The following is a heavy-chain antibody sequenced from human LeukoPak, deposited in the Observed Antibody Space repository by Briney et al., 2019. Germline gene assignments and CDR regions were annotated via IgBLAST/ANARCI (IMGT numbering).Heavy chain of an antibody. CDR1: GGSISSSNW. J-gene: IGHJ3*02. CDR3: ARGLIWFGDLKAFDI. D-gene: IGHD3-10*01. CDR2: IYHSGST. V-gene: IGHV4-4*02. Sequence: SETLSLTCAVSGGSISSSNWWSWVRQPPGKGLEWIGEIYHSGSTNYNPSLKSRVTISVDTSKNQFSLKLSSVTAADTAVYYCARGLIWFGDLKAFDIWGQGTMVTVSS.